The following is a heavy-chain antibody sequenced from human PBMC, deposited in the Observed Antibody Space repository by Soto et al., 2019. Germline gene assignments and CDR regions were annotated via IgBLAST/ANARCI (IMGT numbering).Heavy chain of an antibody. D-gene: IGHD3-3*01. CDR1: GFTFSSYA. CDR3: EKVLDFWSAPLFAFDI. Sequence: GGSLRLSCAASGFTFSSYAMSWVRQAPGKGLEWVSAISGSGGSTYYADSVKGRFTISRDNSKNTLYLQMNSLRAEDTAVYYCEKVLDFWSAPLFAFDIWGQGTMLTVSS. V-gene: IGHV3-23*01. J-gene: IGHJ3*02. CDR2: ISGSGGST.